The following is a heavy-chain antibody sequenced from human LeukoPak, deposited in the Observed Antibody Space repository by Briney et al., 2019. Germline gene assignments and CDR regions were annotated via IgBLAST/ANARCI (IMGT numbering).Heavy chain of an antibody. D-gene: IGHD2-8*01. CDR1: GFTFSAYS. CDR2: IGISSGNT. Sequence: GGSLRLSCAASGFTFSAYSMNWVRQAPGKGLEWISYIGISSGNTKYADSVKGRFTISGDKAKNTLYLQMNSLRAEDTAVYYCAKDGVDSFYWGQGTLVTVSS. J-gene: IGHJ4*02. V-gene: IGHV3-48*01. CDR3: AKDGVDSFY.